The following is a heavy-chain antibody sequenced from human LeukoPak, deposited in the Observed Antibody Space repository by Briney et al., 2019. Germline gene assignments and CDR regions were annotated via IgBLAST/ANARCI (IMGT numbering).Heavy chain of an antibody. J-gene: IGHJ4*02. D-gene: IGHD5-18*01. CDR2: ISWNSGSI. CDR1: GFTFDDFA. Sequence: GRSLRLSCAASGFTFDDFAKHWVRQAPGKGLEWVSGISWNSGSIDYADSVKGRFTISRDNAKNSLYLQMNSLRAEDMALYYCAKVSQRGYIYGYFDNWGQGTLVTVSS. CDR3: AKVSQRGYIYGYFDN. V-gene: IGHV3-9*03.